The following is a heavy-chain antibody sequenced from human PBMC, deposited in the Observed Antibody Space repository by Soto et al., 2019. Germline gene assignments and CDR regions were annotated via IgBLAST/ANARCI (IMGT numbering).Heavy chain of an antibody. CDR3: ARVGRGYYDSSGYYAQYYYYGMDV. D-gene: IGHD3-22*01. Sequence: GGSLRLSCAASGFTVSSNYMSWVRQAPGKGLEWVSVIYSGGSTYYADSVKGRFTISRDNSKNTLYLQMNSLRAEDTAVYYCARVGRGYYDSSGYYAQYYYYGMDVWGQGTTVTVSS. CDR2: IYSGGST. J-gene: IGHJ6*02. V-gene: IGHV3-53*01. CDR1: GFTVSSNY.